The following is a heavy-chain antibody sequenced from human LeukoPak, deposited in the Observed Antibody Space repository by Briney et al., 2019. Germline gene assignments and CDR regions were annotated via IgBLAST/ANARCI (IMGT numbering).Heavy chain of an antibody. Sequence: GGSLRLSCAASGFTFSSYAMSWVRQAPGKGLEWVSAISGSGGSTYYADSVKGRFTISRDNSKNTLYLQMNSLRAEDTAVYYCAKGPYYYDSSGYSRRTFDYWGQGTLVTVSS. J-gene: IGHJ4*02. CDR3: AKGPYYYDSSGYSRRTFDY. CDR2: ISGSGGST. V-gene: IGHV3-23*01. D-gene: IGHD3-22*01. CDR1: GFTFSSYA.